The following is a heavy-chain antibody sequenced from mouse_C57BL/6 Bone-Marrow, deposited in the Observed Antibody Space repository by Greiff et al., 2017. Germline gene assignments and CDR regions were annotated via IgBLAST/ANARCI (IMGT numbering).Heavy chain of an antibody. V-gene: IGHV1-69*01. J-gene: IGHJ4*01. Sequence: QVQLQQPGAELVMPGASVKLSCKASGYTFTSYWMHWVKQRPGQGLEWIGEIDPSDSYTTYNQKFKGKSTLTVDKSSSTAYMQLSSLTSEDSAVYYCARKGGYYDYDGDAMDDWGEVTSVTVSS. CDR2: IDPSDSYT. D-gene: IGHD2-4*01. CDR3: ARKGGYYDYDGDAMDD. CDR1: GYTFTSYW.